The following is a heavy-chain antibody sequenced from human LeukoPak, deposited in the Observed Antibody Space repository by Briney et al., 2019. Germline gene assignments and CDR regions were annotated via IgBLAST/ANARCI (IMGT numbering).Heavy chain of an antibody. Sequence: GESLKISCKGSGYSFTGYWIGRVPQLPGKGLEWMGIIYPADSGTKYSPSFQGQVTISADKSISTAYLQWSNLKASDTAIYYCAKESSSGSGTYYTHHFDSWGQGTLVTVSS. J-gene: IGHJ4*02. D-gene: IGHD3-10*01. CDR3: AKESSSGSGTYYTHHFDS. CDR1: GYSFTGYW. CDR2: IYPADSGT. V-gene: IGHV5-51*01.